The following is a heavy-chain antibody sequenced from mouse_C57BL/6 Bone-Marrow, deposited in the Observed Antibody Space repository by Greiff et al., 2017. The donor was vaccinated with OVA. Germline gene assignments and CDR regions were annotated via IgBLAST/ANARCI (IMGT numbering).Heavy chain of an antibody. V-gene: IGHV1-26*01. J-gene: IGHJ2*01. CDR2: LNPNNGGT. D-gene: IGHD2-5*01. CDR3: AKAYYSNYPLDY. CDR1: GYTFTDYY. Sequence: EVQLQQSGPELVKPGASVKISCKASGYTFTDYYMNWVKQSHGKSLEWIGDLNPNNGGTSYNQKFKGKATLTVDKSSSTAYMELRSLTSEDSAVYTCAKAYYSNYPLDYWGQGTTLTVSS.